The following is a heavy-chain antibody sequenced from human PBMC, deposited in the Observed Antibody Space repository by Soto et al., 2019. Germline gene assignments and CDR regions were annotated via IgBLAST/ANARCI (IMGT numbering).Heavy chain of an antibody. Sequence: QVQLQESGPGLVKASRTLSLICSVSGESISSGGYYWSWSRHHPGRGLEWIGDIDDSESDYYNPSLDNRVTISMDPSKNHFAMKLSSVTAADTAVYYCARASSSSSAADDWCQGTLIAV. CDR1: GESISSGGYY. CDR2: IDDSESD. V-gene: IGHV4-31*03. D-gene: IGHD6-6*01. CDR3: ARASSSSSAADD. J-gene: IGHJ4*02.